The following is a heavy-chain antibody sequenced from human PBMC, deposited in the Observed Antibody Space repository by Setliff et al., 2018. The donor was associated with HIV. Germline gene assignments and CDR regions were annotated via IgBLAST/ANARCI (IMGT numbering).Heavy chain of an antibody. CDR1: GGSFSGYY. CDR2: INHSGST. V-gene: IGHV4-34*01. CDR3: ARADSSSWFFATFDI. J-gene: IGHJ3*02. D-gene: IGHD6-13*01. Sequence: SETLSLTCAVYGGSFSGYYWSWIRQPPGKGLEWIGEINHSGSTHYNPSLNSRVAFSVDTSKNQFSLKLYSVTVADTAFYYCARADSSSWFFATFDIWGQGTMVTVSS.